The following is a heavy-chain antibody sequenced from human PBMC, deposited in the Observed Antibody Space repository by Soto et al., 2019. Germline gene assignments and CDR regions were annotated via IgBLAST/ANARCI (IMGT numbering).Heavy chain of an antibody. V-gene: IGHV5-51*01. J-gene: IGHJ4*02. CDR3: ALIDRPGLDY. CDR2: IYPGDSET. Sequence: LGESLKISCEGSGYSFTSQWIGWVRQMPGKGLEWMGIIYPGDSETRYSPPFQGQVTISVAKSINTAYLQWSSLKASDTAMYYCALIDRPGLDYWGQGTLVTVSS. D-gene: IGHD1-1*01. CDR1: GYSFTSQW.